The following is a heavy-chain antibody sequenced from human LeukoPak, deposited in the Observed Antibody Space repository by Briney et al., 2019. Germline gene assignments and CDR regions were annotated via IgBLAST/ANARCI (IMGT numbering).Heavy chain of an antibody. D-gene: IGHD4-17*01. CDR3: AREHYGDYVGPTDYYYGMDV. CDR1: GYTFTSYG. Sequence: ASVKVSCKASGYTFTSYGISWVRQAPGQGLEWMGWISAYNGNTNYAQKLQGRVTMTTDTSTSTAYMELRSLRSDDTAVYYCAREHYGDYVGPTDYYYGMDVWDQGTTVTVSS. J-gene: IGHJ6*02. V-gene: IGHV1-18*01. CDR2: ISAYNGNT.